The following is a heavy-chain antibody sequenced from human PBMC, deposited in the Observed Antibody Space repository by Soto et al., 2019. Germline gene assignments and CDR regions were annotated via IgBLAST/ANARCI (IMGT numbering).Heavy chain of an antibody. CDR2: ISYTGSNK. J-gene: IGHJ4*02. V-gene: IGHV3-30-3*01. CDR3: ARDISFSSVETAIIDY. CDR1: GFTFSSFA. D-gene: IGHD2-21*02. Sequence: QVQLVESGGGVVQPGRSLRLSCAASGFTFSSFAMHWVRQAPGKGLEWVALISYTGSNKYYADSVKGRFTISRDNSKNTLFLQMNSLRAEDTAVYYCARDISFSSVETAIIDYWGQGALVTVFS.